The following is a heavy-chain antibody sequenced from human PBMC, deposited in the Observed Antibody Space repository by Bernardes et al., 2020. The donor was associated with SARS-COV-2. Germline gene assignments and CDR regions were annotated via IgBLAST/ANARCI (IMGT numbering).Heavy chain of an antibody. CDR2: FDPEDGET. Sequence: ASVKVSCMVSGYTLTELSIHWVRQAPGKGLEWMGGFDPEDGETIYAQKFQGRVTMTEDTSTDTAYMELSSLRSEDTAVYYCATGPAVARPGWFDPWGQGTLVTVSS. CDR3: ATGPAVARPGWFDP. J-gene: IGHJ5*02. D-gene: IGHD6-19*01. CDR1: GYTLTELS. V-gene: IGHV1-24*01.